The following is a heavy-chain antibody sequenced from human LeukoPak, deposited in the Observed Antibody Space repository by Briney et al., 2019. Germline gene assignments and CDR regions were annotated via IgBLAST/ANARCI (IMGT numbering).Heavy chain of an antibody. J-gene: IGHJ6*03. CDR3: ARRGRYCSSTSCWQYYYYYYYMDV. CDR1: GGSISSDDYY. V-gene: IGHV4-31*03. CDR2: IYYSGNT. Sequence: PSETLSLTCTVSGGSISSDDYYWSWIRQHPEKGLEWIGYIYYSGNTYYNPSLKSRVTISVDTSKNQFSLKLSSVTAADTAVYYCARRGRYCSSTSCWQYYYYYYYMDVWGKGTTVTVSS. D-gene: IGHD2-2*01.